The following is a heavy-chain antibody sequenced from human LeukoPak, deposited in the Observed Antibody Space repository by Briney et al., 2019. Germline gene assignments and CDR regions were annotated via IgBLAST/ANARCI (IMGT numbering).Heavy chain of an antibody. CDR2: ISGSGGST. J-gene: IGHJ4*02. V-gene: IGHV3-23*01. D-gene: IGHD6-19*01. Sequence: GGSLRLSCAASGFTFSSYGMSWVRQAPGKGLEWVSAISGSGGSTYYADSVKGRFTISRDNSKNTLYLQMNSLRAEDTAVYYCAKGTLSDSSGWYRRMDYWGQGTLVTVSS. CDR1: GFTFSSYG. CDR3: AKGTLSDSSGWYRRMDY.